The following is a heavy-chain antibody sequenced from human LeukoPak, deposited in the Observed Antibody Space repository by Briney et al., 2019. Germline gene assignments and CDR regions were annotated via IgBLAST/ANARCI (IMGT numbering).Heavy chain of an antibody. J-gene: IGHJ3*02. V-gene: IGHV1-18*01. CDR2: ITTYNGNT. Sequence: ASVKVSCKASGYSLTTHGITWVRQAPGQGLEWMGWITTYNGNTNYARKLQGRVTMTTDTSTNTAYMELGSLRPDDTAVYYCARPIEYRTSSRVFDIWGQGTMVTVSS. CDR3: ARPIEYRTSSRVFDI. D-gene: IGHD6-6*01. CDR1: GYSLTTHG.